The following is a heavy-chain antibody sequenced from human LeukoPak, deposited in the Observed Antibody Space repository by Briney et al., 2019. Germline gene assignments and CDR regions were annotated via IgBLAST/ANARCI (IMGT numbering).Heavy chain of an antibody. Sequence: ASVKVSCKVSGYTVTELSMHWVRQSPGKGLEWMGGFHPEDGETIYAQKFQGRVTMTEDTSADTAYMELSSLRSEDTAVYYCAKDGAWLRFDDWGQGILVTVSS. CDR1: GYTVTELS. CDR2: FHPEDGET. J-gene: IGHJ4*02. CDR3: AKDGAWLRFDD. D-gene: IGHD5-12*01. V-gene: IGHV1-24*01.